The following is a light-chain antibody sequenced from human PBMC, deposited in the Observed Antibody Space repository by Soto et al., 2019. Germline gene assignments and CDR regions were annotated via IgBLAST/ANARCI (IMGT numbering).Light chain of an antibody. CDR3: QQYNDWPLT. J-gene: IGKJ1*01. CDR2: GTT. CDR1: QSVNSLF. V-gene: IGKV3-20*01. Sequence: EIVLTQSPGILSLSPVERVTLSCRASQSVNSLFFGWHQQKPGQAPRLVIYGTTNRAAGIPDRFSGSGSGTDFTLTISRLEPEDSAVYYCQQYNDWPLTFGQGTKVDIK.